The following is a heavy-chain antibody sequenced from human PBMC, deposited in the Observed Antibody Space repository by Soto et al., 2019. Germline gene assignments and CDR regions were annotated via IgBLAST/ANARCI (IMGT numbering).Heavy chain of an antibody. Sequence: GGSLRLSCAASGFTFSSYSRNWVRQAPGKGLEWVSSISSSSSYIYYADSVKGRFTISRDNAKNSLYLQMNSLRAEDTAVYYCARSDYYYYGMDVWGQGTTVTVSS. V-gene: IGHV3-21*01. CDR1: GFTFSSYS. J-gene: IGHJ6*02. CDR2: ISSSSSYI. CDR3: ARSDYYYYGMDV.